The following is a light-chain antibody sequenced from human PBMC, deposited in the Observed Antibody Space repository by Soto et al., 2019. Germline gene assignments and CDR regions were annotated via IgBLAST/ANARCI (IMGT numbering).Light chain of an antibody. CDR3: QQYETFPGT. CDR1: QSVSGW. Sequence: DIPMTQSPCTMSASVGDTVTVTCRASQSVSGWLAWYQQKPGEAPKLLIYDASALPRGVPSRFSGSGSGTKFTLTIASLQPDDFATYYCQQYETFPGTFGPGTKVDIK. V-gene: IGKV1-5*01. CDR2: DAS. J-gene: IGKJ1*01.